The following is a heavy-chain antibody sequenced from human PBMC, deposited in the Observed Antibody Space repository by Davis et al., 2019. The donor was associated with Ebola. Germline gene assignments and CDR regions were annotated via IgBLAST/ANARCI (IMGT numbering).Heavy chain of an antibody. J-gene: IGHJ4*02. CDR3: AKGHYDSKD. CDR2: ISGSGGST. V-gene: IGHV3-23*01. Sequence: PGGSLRLSCVASGFTFNSYWMSWVRQAPGKGLEWVSAISGSGGSTYYADSVKGRFTISRDNSKNTLYLQMNSLRAEDTAVYYCAKGHYDSKDWGQGTLVTVSS. D-gene: IGHD3-16*01. CDR1: GFTFNSYW.